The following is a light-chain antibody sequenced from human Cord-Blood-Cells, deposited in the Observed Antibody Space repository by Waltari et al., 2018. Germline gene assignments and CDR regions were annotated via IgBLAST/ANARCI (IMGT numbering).Light chain of an antibody. CDR1: QSVLYSSNNKNY. CDR3: QQYYSTPLT. CDR2: WAS. Sequence: DIVMTQSPASLAVSLGERTTINCKSSQSVLYSSNNKNYLAGYQQKPGQPPKLLIYWASTRVSGVPDRFSGSGSGTDFTLTISSLQAEDVAVYYCQQYYSTPLTFGGGTKVEIK. J-gene: IGKJ4*01. V-gene: IGKV4-1*01.